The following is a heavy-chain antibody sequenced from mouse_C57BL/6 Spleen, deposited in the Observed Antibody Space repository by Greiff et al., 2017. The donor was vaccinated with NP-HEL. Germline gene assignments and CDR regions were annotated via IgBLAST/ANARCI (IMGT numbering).Heavy chain of an antibody. Sequence: EVKVVESGGGLVKPGGSLKLSCAASGFTFSSYAMSWVRQTPEKRLEWVATISDGGSYTYYPDNVKGRFTISRDNAKNNLYLQMSHLKSEDTAMYYCARVSDYDYDWFAYWGQGTLVTVSA. J-gene: IGHJ3*01. CDR2: ISDGGSYT. V-gene: IGHV5-4*03. D-gene: IGHD2-4*01. CDR3: ARVSDYDYDWFAY. CDR1: GFTFSSYA.